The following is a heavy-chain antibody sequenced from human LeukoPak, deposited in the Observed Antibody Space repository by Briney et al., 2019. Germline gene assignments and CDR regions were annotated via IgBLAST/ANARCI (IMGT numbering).Heavy chain of an antibody. CDR2: IYYSGST. J-gene: IGHJ5*02. CDR1: GGSISSSSYF. CDR3: ARQSRQQLAHSNWFDP. D-gene: IGHD6-13*01. V-gene: IGHV4-39*01. Sequence: SETLSLTCTVSGGSISSSSYFWGWIRQPPGKGLEWIGSIYYSGSTYYSPSLKSRVTISVDTSKNQFSLKLSSVTAADTAVYYCARQSRQQLAHSNWFDPWGQGTLVTVSS.